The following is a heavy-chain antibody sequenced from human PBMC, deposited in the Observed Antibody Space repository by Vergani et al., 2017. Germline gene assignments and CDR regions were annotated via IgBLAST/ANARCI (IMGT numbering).Heavy chain of an antibody. CDR2: IIPVLGKT. Sequence: QVQLVQSGAEVKKPGYSVKVFCKASGDTFRSNTISWVRQVPGQGLEWMGRIIPVLGKTKYAQDFQGILTITAETSTSTAYMELTSLRSQDTVVYYCARHPRWYCGHPEDYYYGMDVWGQGTTVTVSS. J-gene: IGHJ6*02. D-gene: IGHD2-21*01. V-gene: IGHV1-69*02. CDR1: GDTFRSNT. CDR3: ARHPRWYCGHPEDYYYGMDV.